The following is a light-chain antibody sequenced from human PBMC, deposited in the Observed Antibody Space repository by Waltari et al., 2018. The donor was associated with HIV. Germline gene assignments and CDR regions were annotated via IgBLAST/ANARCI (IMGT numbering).Light chain of an antibody. CDR1: SSNIGAGYD. Sequence: QSVLTQPPSVSGAPGQRVTISCTRSSSNIGAGYDAHRYQQPPGTAPKLLIYGNSNRPSGVPDRFSGSKSGTSASLAITGLQAEDEADYYCQSYDSSLSGSVFGGGTKLTVL. CDR2: GNS. V-gene: IGLV1-40*01. J-gene: IGLJ2*01. CDR3: QSYDSSLSGSV.